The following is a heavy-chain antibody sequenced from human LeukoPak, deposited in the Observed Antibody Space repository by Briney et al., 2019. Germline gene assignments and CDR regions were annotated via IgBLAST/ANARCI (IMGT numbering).Heavy chain of an antibody. CDR1: GFTFSSYE. V-gene: IGHV3-48*03. D-gene: IGHD2-2*01. Sequence: GGSLRLSCAASGFTFSSYEMNWVRQAPGKGPEWISYISSSGRSIYYADSVKGRFTISRDNSKNTLYMQMNSLRVEDTAVYYCVKGCSYTGCYTSEYWGQGTLVTVSS. CDR2: ISSSGRSI. CDR3: VKGCSYTGCYTSEY. J-gene: IGHJ4*02.